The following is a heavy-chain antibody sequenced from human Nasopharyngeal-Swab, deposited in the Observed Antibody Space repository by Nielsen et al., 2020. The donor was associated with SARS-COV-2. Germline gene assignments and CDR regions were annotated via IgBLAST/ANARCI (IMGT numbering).Heavy chain of an antibody. J-gene: IGHJ4*02. CDR1: GGPISSYY. D-gene: IGHD5-24*01. V-gene: IGHV4-59*01. CDR3: ASSGWLHPFDN. CDR2: IYYSGST. Sequence: SETLSLTCTASGGPISSYYWSWIRQPPGKGLEWIGYIYYSGSTNYNPSLKSRVTISVDTSKNQFSLKLSSVTAADTAVYYCASSGWLHPFDNWGPGTLVTVSS.